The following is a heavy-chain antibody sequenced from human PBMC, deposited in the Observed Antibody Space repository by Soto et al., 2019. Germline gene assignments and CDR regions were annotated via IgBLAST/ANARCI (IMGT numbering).Heavy chain of an antibody. CDR3: ARRSWLGNYCTFHYYGMDV. CDR2: IWYDGSNK. J-gene: IGHJ6*02. V-gene: IGHV3-33*01. D-gene: IGHD4-4*01. CDR1: GFTFSSYG. Sequence: QVQLVESGGGVVQPGRSLRLSCAASGFTFSSYGMHWVRQAPGKGLEWVAGIWYDGSNKYYADSVKGRFTISRDNSKNTLYLQMTRLRAEDTAVYYGARRSWLGNYCTFHYYGMDVWGQGTTVTVSS.